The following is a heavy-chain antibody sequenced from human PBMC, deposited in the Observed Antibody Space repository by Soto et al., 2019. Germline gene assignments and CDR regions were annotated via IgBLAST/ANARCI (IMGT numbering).Heavy chain of an antibody. Sequence: EVQLVESGGDLVKPGGSLRLSCAASGFTFSSYSMNWVRQAPGKGLEWVSSISSSSSFIYYADSVKGRFTISRDNAKNSLFLQMISLRAEDTAVYYCAKDRGDSNPLEFDFWGQGTLVTVSS. CDR3: AKDRGDSNPLEFDF. CDR2: ISSSSSFI. D-gene: IGHD3-10*01. V-gene: IGHV3-21*01. CDR1: GFTFSSYS. J-gene: IGHJ4*02.